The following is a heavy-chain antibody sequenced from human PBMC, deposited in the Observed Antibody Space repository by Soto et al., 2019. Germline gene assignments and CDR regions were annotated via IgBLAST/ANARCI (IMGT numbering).Heavy chain of an antibody. D-gene: IGHD2-8*01. CDR1: GGSINIDLYY. CDR3: ARHPCTSGVCYRCSLYYMDV. Sequence: QLQLQESGQGLVKPSETLSLTCSVSGGSINIDLYYCGWIRQPPVRGLVWIGSIYNSGAAYYNPSLRCWGIITIDTSKNQCSLRLSSLTAADTAIYYCARHPCTSGVCYRCSLYYMDVWGKGNTVNVSS. CDR2: IYNSGAA. V-gene: IGHV4-39*01. J-gene: IGHJ6*03.